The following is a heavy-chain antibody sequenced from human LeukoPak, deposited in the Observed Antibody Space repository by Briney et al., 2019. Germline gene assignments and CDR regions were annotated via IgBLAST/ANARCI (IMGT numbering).Heavy chain of an antibody. CDR1: GGSFSTYY. CDR3: ARTGWELLLDY. V-gene: IGHV4-4*09. CDR2: IYNSGAT. J-gene: IGHJ4*02. D-gene: IGHD1-26*01. Sequence: SETLSLTCSVSGGSFSTYYWTWIRQPPGKGLEWIGCIYNSGATYYNPSFKSRVTISVDSSKNQFSLKLSSVTAADTAVYYCARTGWELLLDYWGQGTLVTVSS.